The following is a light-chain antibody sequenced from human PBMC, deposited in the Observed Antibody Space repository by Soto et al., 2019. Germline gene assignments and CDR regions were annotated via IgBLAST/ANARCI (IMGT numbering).Light chain of an antibody. V-gene: IGLV1-40*01. CDR3: QAYDRSQSGSV. J-gene: IGLJ3*02. CDR2: GNN. Sequence: QSVLTQPTSVYGAPGQRVTISCAGSTSNIGDYDVHWYQQLPGTAPKLLIYGNNNRPSGVPDRFSGSKSGTSASLAITGLQAEDEADYYCQAYDRSQSGSVFGGGTKVTVL. CDR1: TSNIGDYD.